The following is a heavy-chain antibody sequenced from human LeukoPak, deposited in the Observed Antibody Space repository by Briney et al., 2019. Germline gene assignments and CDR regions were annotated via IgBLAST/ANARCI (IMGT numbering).Heavy chain of an antibody. V-gene: IGHV3-73*01. CDR3: TRIGTVAGYY. CDR1: GFTFSGSA. D-gene: IGHD6-19*01. CDR2: IRSKANSYAT. Sequence: GGSLRLSCAASGFTFSGSAMHWVRQASGKGLEWVGRIRSKANSYATAYAASAKGRFTISRDDSKNTAYLQMNSLKTEDTAVYYCTRIGTVAGYYWGQGTLVTVSS. J-gene: IGHJ4*02.